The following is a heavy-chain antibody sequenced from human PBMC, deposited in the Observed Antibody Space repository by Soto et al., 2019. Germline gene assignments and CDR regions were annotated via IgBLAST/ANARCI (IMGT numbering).Heavy chain of an antibody. D-gene: IGHD2-2*01. J-gene: IGHJ4*02. CDR1: GYTFTSYD. CDR2: MNPNSGNT. V-gene: IGHV1-8*01. CDR3: ARGPISYCSSTSCPPAPYYFDY. Sequence: GASVKVSCKASGYTFTSYDINWVRQATGQGLEWMGWMNPNSGNTGYAQKFQGRVTMTRNTSISTAYMELSSLRSEDTAVYYCARGPISYCSSTSCPPAPYYFDYWGQGTLVTVSS.